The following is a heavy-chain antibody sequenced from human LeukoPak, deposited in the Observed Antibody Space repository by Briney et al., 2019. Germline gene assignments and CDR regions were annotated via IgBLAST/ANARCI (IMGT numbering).Heavy chain of an antibody. CDR1: GFTFSNYA. D-gene: IGHD2-15*01. Sequence: PGGSLRLSCAASGFTFSNYAMSWVRQAPGKGLEWVSAISGSGGTTYYAASVKGRFTISRDNSKNTLYLQMNSLRAEDTAVYYCAKGGVVVVAATEDYWGQGTLVTVSS. J-gene: IGHJ4*02. V-gene: IGHV3-23*01. CDR3: AKGGVVVVAATEDY. CDR2: ISGSGGTT.